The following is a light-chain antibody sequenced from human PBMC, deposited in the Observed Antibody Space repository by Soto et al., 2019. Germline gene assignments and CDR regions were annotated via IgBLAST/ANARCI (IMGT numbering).Light chain of an antibody. CDR3: QQYNNWPLT. V-gene: IGKV3-11*01. CDR1: QSVSSY. CDR2: DAS. Sequence: DIVLTQSPATLSLSPGERATLSCRASQSVSSYLAWYQQKPGQAPRLLIYDASNRATGIPARFSGSGSGTDFTLTISSLQSEDFALYYCQQYNNWPLTFGGGTKVDIK. J-gene: IGKJ4*01.